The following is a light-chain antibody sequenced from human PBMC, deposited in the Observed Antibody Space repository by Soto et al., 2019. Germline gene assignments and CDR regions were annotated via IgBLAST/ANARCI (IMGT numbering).Light chain of an antibody. Sequence: QAVLTQSSSASASLGSSVKLTCTLSSGHSSYIIAWHQQQPGKAPRYLMKLEGSGSYNKGSGVPDRFSGSSSGADRYLTISTLQSEDEADYYCETWDSNTHVFGTGTQLTVL. CDR3: ETWDSNTHV. V-gene: IGLV4-60*03. CDR2: LEGSGSY. CDR1: SGHSSYI. J-gene: IGLJ7*01.